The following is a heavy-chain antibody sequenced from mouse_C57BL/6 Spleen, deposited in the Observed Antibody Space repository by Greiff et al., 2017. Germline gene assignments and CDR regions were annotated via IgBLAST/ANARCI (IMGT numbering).Heavy chain of an antibody. J-gene: IGHJ4*01. CDR2: IHPSDSDT. D-gene: IGHD3-2*02. V-gene: IGHV1-74*01. CDR1: GYTFTSYW. CDR3: AIPLDSTGYDYAMDY. Sequence: QVQLQQPGAELVKPGASVKVSCKASGYTFTSYWMHWVKQRPGQGLEWIGSIHPSDSDTNYNQKFKGKATLTVDKSSSTAYMQLSSLTSEDSAVDYCAIPLDSTGYDYAMDYWGQGTSVTVSS.